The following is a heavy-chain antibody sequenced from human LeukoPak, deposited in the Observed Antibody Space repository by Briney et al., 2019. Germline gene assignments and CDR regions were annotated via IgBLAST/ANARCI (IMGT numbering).Heavy chain of an antibody. CDR2: IYYSGST. Sequence: PSETLSLTCTVSGVSISSSSYYWGWIRQPPGKGLEWIGSIYYSGSTYYNPSLKSRVTISVDTSKNQFALKLSSVTAADTAVYYCAIQTPALRYYGMDVWGQGTTVTVSS. D-gene: IGHD3-10*01. CDR1: GVSISSSSYY. V-gene: IGHV4-39*01. J-gene: IGHJ6*02. CDR3: AIQTPALRYYGMDV.